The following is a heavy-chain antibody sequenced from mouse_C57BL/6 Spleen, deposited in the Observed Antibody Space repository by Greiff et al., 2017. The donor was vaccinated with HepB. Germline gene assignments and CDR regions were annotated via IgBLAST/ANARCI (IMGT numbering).Heavy chain of an antibody. Sequence: QVQLKQSGAELVRPGASVKLSCKASGYTFTDYYINWVKQRPGQGLEWIARIYPGSGNTYYNEKFKGKATLTAEKSSSTAYMQLSSLTSEDSAVYFCALYYGSSYEDWYFDVWGTGTTVTVSS. V-gene: IGHV1-76*01. CDR1: GYTFTDYY. D-gene: IGHD1-1*01. CDR3: ALYYGSSYEDWYFDV. J-gene: IGHJ1*03. CDR2: IYPGSGNT.